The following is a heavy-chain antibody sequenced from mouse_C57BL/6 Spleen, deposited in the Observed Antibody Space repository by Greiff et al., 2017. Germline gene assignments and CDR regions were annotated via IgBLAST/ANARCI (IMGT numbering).Heavy chain of an antibody. CDR2: IFPGSGST. CDR3: ARGGLRRENWYFDV. D-gene: IGHD2-4*01. CDR1: GYTFTDYY. Sequence: VKLQQSGPELVKPGASVKISCKASGYTFTDYYINWVKQRPGQGLEWIGWIFPGSGSTYYNEKFKGKATLTVDKSSSTAYMLLSSLTSEDSAVYFCARGGLRRENWYFDVWGTGTTVTVSS. V-gene: IGHV1-75*01. J-gene: IGHJ1*03.